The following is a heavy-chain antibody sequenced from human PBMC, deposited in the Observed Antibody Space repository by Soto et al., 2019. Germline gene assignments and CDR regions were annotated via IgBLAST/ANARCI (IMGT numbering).Heavy chain of an antibody. J-gene: IGHJ6*02. CDR3: AKGGSGNYLTYYYYYGMDV. D-gene: IGHD3-22*01. Sequence: GSLRLSCAASGFTFSDYYMSWIRQAPGKGLEWVSYISSSGSTIYYADSVKGRFTISRDNSKNTVYLEMNNLRAEDTSMYYCAKGGSGNYLTYYYYYGMDVWGQGTTVTVSS. V-gene: IGHV3-11*04. CDR1: GFTFSDYY. CDR2: ISSSGSTI.